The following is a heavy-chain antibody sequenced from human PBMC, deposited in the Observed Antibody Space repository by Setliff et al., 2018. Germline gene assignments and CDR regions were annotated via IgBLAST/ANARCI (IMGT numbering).Heavy chain of an antibody. Sequence: ASVKVSCKASGYTFTSYDTNWVRQATGQGLEWMGWMNPNSGGTNYAQKFQGRVTMTRDTSVSTAYMELSRLRSDDTAVYYCVRAGLTAISNGLDYWGQGTPVTVSS. D-gene: IGHD2-21*02. J-gene: IGHJ4*02. CDR1: GYTFTSYD. CDR3: VRAGLTAISNGLDY. CDR2: MNPNSGGT. V-gene: IGHV1-2*02.